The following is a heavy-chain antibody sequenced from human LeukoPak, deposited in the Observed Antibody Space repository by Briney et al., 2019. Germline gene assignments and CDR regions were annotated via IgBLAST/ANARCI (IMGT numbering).Heavy chain of an antibody. J-gene: IGHJ4*02. Sequence: GGSLRLSCAASGFTFDDYAMHWVRQAPGKGLEWVSGISWNSGSIGYADSVKGRFTISRDNAKNSLYLQMNSLRAEDTALYYCAKDIVGATSLNTPFDYWGQGTLVTVSS. CDR2: ISWNSGSI. V-gene: IGHV3-9*01. CDR1: GFTFDDYA. D-gene: IGHD1-26*01. CDR3: AKDIVGATSLNTPFDY.